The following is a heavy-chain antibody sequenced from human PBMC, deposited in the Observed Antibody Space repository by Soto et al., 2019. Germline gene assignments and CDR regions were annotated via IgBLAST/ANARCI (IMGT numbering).Heavy chain of an antibody. V-gene: IGHV3-15*01. CDR2: IKRKTDGGTT. CDR1: GFSFSNAW. Sequence: EVQLVESGGGLVKPGRSLRLSCAASGFSFSNAWMSWVRQAPGKGLEWVGRIKRKTDGGTTDYAAPVKGRFTISRDDSKNTLYLQMNSLKTEDTAVYYCTTDQPVLRFLEGFDYWGQGTLVTVSS. D-gene: IGHD3-3*01. J-gene: IGHJ4*02. CDR3: TTDQPVLRFLEGFDY.